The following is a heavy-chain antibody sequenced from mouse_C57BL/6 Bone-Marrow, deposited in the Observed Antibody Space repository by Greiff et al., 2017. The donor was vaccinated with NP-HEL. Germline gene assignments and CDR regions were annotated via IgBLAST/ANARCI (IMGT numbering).Heavy chain of an antibody. CDR1: GFNIKDDY. Sequence: EVKLMESGAELVRPGASVKLSCTASGFNIKDDYMHWVKQRPEQGLEWIGWIYPENGDTEYASKFQGKATITADTSSNTAYLQLSSLTSEDTAVYYCTTSWPDWGQGTLVTVSA. CDR2: IYPENGDT. J-gene: IGHJ3*01. CDR3: TTSWPD. V-gene: IGHV14-4*01.